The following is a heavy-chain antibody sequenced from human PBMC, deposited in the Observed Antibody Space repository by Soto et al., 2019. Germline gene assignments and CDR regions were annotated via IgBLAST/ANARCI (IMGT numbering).Heavy chain of an antibody. J-gene: IGHJ4*02. CDR3: ARAYGGRFAY. D-gene: IGHD2-15*01. Sequence: GESLKISCKGSGYTFTTNWIGWVRQMPGKGLEWMGIIYPSDSDTGYSPSFQGQVTISADKSISTAYLQWSSLRASDTAMYYCARAYGGRFAYGGQGTLVTASS. V-gene: IGHV5-51*01. CDR2: IYPSDSDT. CDR1: GYTFTTNW.